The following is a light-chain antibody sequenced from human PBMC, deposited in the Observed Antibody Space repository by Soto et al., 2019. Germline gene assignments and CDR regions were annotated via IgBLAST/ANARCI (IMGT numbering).Light chain of an antibody. J-gene: IGKJ4*01. V-gene: IGKV4-1*01. CDR1: QSVLYSSNNKNY. CDR2: WAS. CDR3: QQYYSTPLT. Sequence: DIVMTQSPDSLAVSLGERATINCKSSQSVLYSSNNKNYLAWHQQKPGQPPKLLIYWASTRESGVPDRFSGSGSETDFTLTISSLQAVDVAVYYCQQYYSTPLTFGGGTKVEI.